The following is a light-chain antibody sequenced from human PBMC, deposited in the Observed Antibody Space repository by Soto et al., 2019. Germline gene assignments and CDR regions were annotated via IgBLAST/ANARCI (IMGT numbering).Light chain of an antibody. Sequence: EIVMTQSPATLSVSPGETATLSCRASQSVSHNVAWYQQKPGQAPRLLISGASTRATGIPDRFSGSGSGTDFTLTISSLQPDDFANYYCQQYNSYSLLTFGKGTKVDI. CDR3: QQYNSYSLLT. CDR2: GAS. J-gene: IGKJ1*01. V-gene: IGKV3D-15*01. CDR1: QSVSHN.